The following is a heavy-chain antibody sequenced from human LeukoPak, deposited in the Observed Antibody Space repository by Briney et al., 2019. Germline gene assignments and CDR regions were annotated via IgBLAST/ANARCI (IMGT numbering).Heavy chain of an antibody. J-gene: IGHJ4*02. CDR2: IYYSGST. V-gene: IGHV4-59*08. D-gene: IGHD1-26*01. Sequence: SETLSLTCTVSGGSISSYYWSWIRQPPGKGLEWIGHIYYSGSTNYNPSLKSRVTMSVDTSKNQFSLKLSSVTAADTAVYYCARRGGNYLPAGVFDSWGQGTLVTVSS. CDR1: GGSISSYY. CDR3: ARRGGNYLPAGVFDS.